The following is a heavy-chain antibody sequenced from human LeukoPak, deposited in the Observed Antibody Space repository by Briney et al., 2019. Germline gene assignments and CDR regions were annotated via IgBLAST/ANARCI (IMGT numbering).Heavy chain of an antibody. CDR3: ARAARGYLYYFDY. J-gene: IGHJ4*02. CDR2: IYYTGST. CDR1: GGSISSGGYF. V-gene: IGHV4-31*03. D-gene: IGHD3-22*01. Sequence: SETLSLTCTVSGGSISSGGYFWSWIRQHPGKDLEWIGYIYYTGSTYYNPSLKSRVAMSLDTSRNQFSLKLSSVTAADTAVYYCARAARGYLYYFDYWGQGTLVTVSS.